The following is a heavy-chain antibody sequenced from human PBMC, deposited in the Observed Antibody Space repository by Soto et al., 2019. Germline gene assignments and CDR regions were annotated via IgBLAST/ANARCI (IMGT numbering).Heavy chain of an antibody. CDR2: ISYDGSSK. CDR3: ALQYTTSWYLL. V-gene: IGHV3-30*03. J-gene: IGHJ4*02. Sequence: GGSLRLSCAASGFTFSRYGMHWVRQAPGKGLDWVALISYDGSSKYYADSVKGRFTISRDNSKNTLYLQMNSLRAEDTAVYYCALQYTTSWYLLWGQGTLVTVSS. D-gene: IGHD6-13*01. CDR1: GFTFSRYG.